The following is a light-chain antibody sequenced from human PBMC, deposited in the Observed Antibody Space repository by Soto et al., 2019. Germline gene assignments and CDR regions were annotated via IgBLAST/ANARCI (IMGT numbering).Light chain of an antibody. CDR1: SSDVGAYNY. V-gene: IGLV2-14*01. J-gene: IGLJ1*01. CDR3: CSFTSGNTAYV. Sequence: QSALTQPGSVSGSPGQSITISCTGTSSDVGAYNYVSWYQQHPGKAPKLMIYEVTNRPSGVPTRFSGSKSGNTASLTISGLQAEDEADYYCCSFTSGNTAYVFGTGTKVTVL. CDR2: EVT.